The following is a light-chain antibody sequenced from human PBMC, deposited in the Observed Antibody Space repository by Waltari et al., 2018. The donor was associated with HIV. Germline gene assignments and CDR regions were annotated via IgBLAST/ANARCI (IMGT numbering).Light chain of an antibody. CDR3: QQLSTYPIT. J-gene: IGKJ5*01. Sequence: IQLTQSTSFLSASVGDRVTITCRASEDIDNYLAWYQQRPGKAPKLQIYGASTLQSGVPSRFSGSGSGTEFTLTISSLQPEDFATYFCQQLSTYPITFGQGTRLEIK. V-gene: IGKV1-9*01. CDR2: GAS. CDR1: EDIDNY.